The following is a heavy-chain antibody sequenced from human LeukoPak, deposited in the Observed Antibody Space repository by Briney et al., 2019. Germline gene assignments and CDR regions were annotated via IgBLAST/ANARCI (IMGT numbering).Heavy chain of an antibody. V-gene: IGHV3-64D*06. CDR1: GLTFSLYS. CDR3: VTELGIGGFDI. J-gene: IGHJ3*02. CDR2: ISTNGGST. D-gene: IGHD7-27*01. Sequence: PGGSLRLSCSASGLTFSLYSMHWVRQAPGKGLEYVSGISTNGGSTYYADSVKGRFTISRDNSKNTPYLQMSTLRAEDTSVYYCVTELGIGGFDIWGQGTMVTVSS.